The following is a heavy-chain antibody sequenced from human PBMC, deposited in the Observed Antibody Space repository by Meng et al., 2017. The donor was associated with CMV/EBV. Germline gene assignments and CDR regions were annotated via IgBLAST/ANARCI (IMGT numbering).Heavy chain of an antibody. CDR2: IYYSGST. V-gene: IGHV4-39*07. J-gene: IGHJ4*02. Sequence: QWPLPESGPGLVKPSEPLSLTCTVSGGSISSSSYYWGWIRQPPGKGLEWIGSIYYSGSTYYNPSLKSRVTISVDTSKNQFSLKLSSVTAADTAVYYCARDPSLRWIDYWGQGTLVTVSS. CDR3: ARDPSLRWIDY. D-gene: IGHD4-23*01. CDR1: GGSISSSSYY.